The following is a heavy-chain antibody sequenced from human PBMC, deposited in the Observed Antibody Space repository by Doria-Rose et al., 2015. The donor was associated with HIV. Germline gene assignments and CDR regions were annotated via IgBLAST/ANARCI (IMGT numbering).Heavy chain of an antibody. Sequence: QVTLKESGPVLVKPTETLTLTCTVSGVSLSSPGMGVSWIRQPPGKALEWLANIFSDDDRSYKPSLKSRLTISRVTSISQVVLTMTDMDPVDTATYYCARIKSSRWYHKYYFDFWGQGTLVIVSA. CDR3: ARIKSSRWYHKYYFDF. CDR2: IFSDDDR. J-gene: IGHJ4*02. CDR1: GVSLSSPGMG. D-gene: IGHD6-13*01. V-gene: IGHV2-26*01.